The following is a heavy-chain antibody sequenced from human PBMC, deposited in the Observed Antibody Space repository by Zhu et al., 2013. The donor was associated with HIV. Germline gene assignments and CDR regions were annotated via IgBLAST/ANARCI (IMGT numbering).Heavy chain of an antibody. CDR3: ARGVGTVVNAF. V-gene: IGHV1-2*02. CDR2: INPHSGDT. J-gene: IGHJ4*02. D-gene: IGHD2-21*01. CDR1: GFPFSSFA. Sequence: QVQLVQSGAEVKTPGASVRVSCKAAGFPFSSFAFSWVRQAPGQGFEWMGWINPHSGDTKYAQKFQGRVTMTRDTSSSTAYMELTSLRSDDTAVYYCARGVGTVVNAFWGQGTLVTVSS.